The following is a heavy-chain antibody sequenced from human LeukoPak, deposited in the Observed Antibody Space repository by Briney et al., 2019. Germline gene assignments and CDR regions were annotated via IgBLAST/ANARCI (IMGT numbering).Heavy chain of an antibody. D-gene: IGHD4-17*01. CDR1: GSGFTSYW. V-gene: IGHV5-10-1*01. CDR3: ARATADYETDFDY. CDR2: IDCSDSYT. Sequence: GVSLQISCQGSGSGFTSYWISWVRQMPGKGLGWMGRIDCSDSYTNYSPSFQGHVTISADKSISTAYLQWSSLKASDTAMYYCARATADYETDFDYWGQGTLVTVSS. J-gene: IGHJ4*02.